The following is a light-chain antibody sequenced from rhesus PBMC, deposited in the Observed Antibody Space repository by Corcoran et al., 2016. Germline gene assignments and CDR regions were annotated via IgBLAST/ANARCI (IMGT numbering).Light chain of an antibody. V-gene: IGKV1-74*01. CDR2: KAS. CDR1: ENVNNY. Sequence: DIQMTQSPSSLSSSVGDRVTITCRASENVNNYLNWYQQKPGKDPKLLIYKASTLKSGVPSRFSGSGSGTDYTFTISSLQPEDVATEYCQHGYGTPFTFGPGTKLDIK. J-gene: IGKJ3*01. CDR3: QHGYGTPFT.